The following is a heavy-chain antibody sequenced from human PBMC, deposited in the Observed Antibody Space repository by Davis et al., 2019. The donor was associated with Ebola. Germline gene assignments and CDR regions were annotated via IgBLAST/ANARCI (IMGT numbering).Heavy chain of an antibody. CDR3: ARGGVVVVVAATPGGRYFDY. CDR1: GFPFRNYS. Sequence: PGGSLRLSCAASGFPFRNYSINWVRQAPGKGLEWVSSISSSSSFIYYADSVKGRFTISRDNAKNSLYLQMNSLRAEDTAVYYCARGGVVVVVAATPGGRYFDYWGQGTLVTVSS. CDR2: ISSSSSFI. D-gene: IGHD2-15*01. J-gene: IGHJ4*02. V-gene: IGHV3-21*01.